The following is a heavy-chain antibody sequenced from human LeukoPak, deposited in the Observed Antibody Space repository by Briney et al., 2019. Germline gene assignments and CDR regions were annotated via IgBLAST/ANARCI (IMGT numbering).Heavy chain of an antibody. CDR2: ISYDGSNK. Sequence: GGSLRLSCEASGFTFSNYPMHWVRQAPGKGLEWVAVISYDGSNKYYTDSVKGRFTISRDNSKSTLSLQMNSLRAEDTAVYYCARDLGPYDILTGYYPIDTWGQGTLVTVSS. V-gene: IGHV3-30*04. CDR3: ARDLGPYDILTGYYPIDT. D-gene: IGHD3-9*01. CDR1: GFTFSNYP. J-gene: IGHJ5*02.